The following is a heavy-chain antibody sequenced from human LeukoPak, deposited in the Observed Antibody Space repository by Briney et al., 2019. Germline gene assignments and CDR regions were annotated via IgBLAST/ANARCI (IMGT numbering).Heavy chain of an antibody. V-gene: IGHV4-31*03. CDR2: IYYSGST. Sequence: SETLSLTCTVSGGSISSGGYYWSWIRQHPGKGLEWIGYIYYSGSTYYNPSLKSRVTISVDTSKNQFSLKLSSVTAADTAVYYCARRRLGPVPFDPWGQGTLVTVSS. D-gene: IGHD3-22*01. J-gene: IGHJ5*02. CDR3: ARRRLGPVPFDP. CDR1: GGSISSGGYY.